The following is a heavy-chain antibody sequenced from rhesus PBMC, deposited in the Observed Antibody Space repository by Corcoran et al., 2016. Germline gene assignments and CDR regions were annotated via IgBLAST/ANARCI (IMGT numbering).Heavy chain of an antibody. D-gene: IGHD6-43*01. CDR2: IDGSGSSP. J-gene: IGHJ4*01. V-gene: IGHV4-169*01. Sequence: QLQLQESGPGLVKPSETLSVTCAVSGGSISSSYWIWIRHAPGKGLEWIGYIDGSGSSPNYNPNLKSRVKLSVDTAKSQLSLKLSSVTTEDTAVYYCARASGYSSSYTFDYWGQGVLVTVSS. CDR1: GGSISSSY. CDR3: ARASGYSSSYTFDY.